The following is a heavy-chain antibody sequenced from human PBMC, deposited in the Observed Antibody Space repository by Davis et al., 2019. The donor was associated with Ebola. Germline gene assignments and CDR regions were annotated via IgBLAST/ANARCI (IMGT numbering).Heavy chain of an antibody. CDR3: AHKAYGSLSNWFGP. V-gene: IGHV2-5*02. CDR1: GFSLTTTGLG. D-gene: IGHD4-17*01. CDR2: IYWDDDK. J-gene: IGHJ5*02. Sequence: SGPTLVKPTQTLTLTCSFSGFSLTTTGLGVRWIRQSQGKALEWLALIYWDDDKRYSPSLRSRLTISKDTSKNQVVLTMTNMDPIDTATYYCAHKAYGSLSNWFGPWGQGTLVTVSS.